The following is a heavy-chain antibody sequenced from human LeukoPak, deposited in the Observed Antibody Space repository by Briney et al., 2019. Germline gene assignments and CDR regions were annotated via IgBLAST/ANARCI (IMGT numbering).Heavy chain of an antibody. Sequence: GGSLRLSCAASGFSFTNYWMGWVRQAPGKGLEYVGNIKQDGSETYYVDSLRGRFTISRDNAKNSLYLQMNSLRVEDTAVYYCVRDDRSDSGSYYDNYWGQGTLVTVSS. CDR1: GFSFTNYW. CDR3: VRDDRSDSGSYYDNY. J-gene: IGHJ4*02. CDR2: IKQDGSET. V-gene: IGHV3-7*01. D-gene: IGHD3-16*01.